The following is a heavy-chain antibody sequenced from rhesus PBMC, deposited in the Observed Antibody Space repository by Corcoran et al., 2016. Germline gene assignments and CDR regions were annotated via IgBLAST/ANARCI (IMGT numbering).Heavy chain of an antibody. CDR2: INGYSGST. D-gene: IGHD3-9*01. CDR3: TSPVRYRFDV. V-gene: IGHV4-80*01. Sequence: QVQLQESGPGLVKPSETLSLTCAVSGGSFISYWWNCIRQPPGKGLGGIGEINGYSGSTNYNPSLQIRVTVLRGVSKNQFSLRLTSGTAADTAVYYCTSPVRYRFDVWGPGVLVSVSS. CDR1: GGSFISYW. J-gene: IGHJ5-1*01.